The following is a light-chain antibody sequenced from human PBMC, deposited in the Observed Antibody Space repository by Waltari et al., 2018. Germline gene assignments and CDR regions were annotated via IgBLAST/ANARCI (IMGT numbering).Light chain of an antibody. Sequence: DIQMTQSPSSVSASVGDRVTITCRASQGISRWLAWYQQKPGKAPKLLIHAASSLQGGVPSRFSGSGSGTNFTLTISSLQPEDFATYYCQQANSFPPYTFGQGTKLEIK. CDR1: QGISRW. J-gene: IGKJ2*01. CDR3: QQANSFPPYT. V-gene: IGKV1-12*01. CDR2: AAS.